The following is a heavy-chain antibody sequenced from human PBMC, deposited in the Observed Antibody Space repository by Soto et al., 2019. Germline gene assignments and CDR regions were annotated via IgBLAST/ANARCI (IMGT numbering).Heavy chain of an antibody. Sequence: GGSLRLSCAASGFTFNNYGMHWVRQAPGKGLEWVANIKQDGSEKYYVDSVKGRFTISRDNAKNSLYLQMNSLRAEDTAVYYCARFYYDSSGYLPSPYYYYYGMDVWGQGTTVTVSS. CDR2: IKQDGSEK. J-gene: IGHJ6*02. CDR1: GFTFNNYG. CDR3: ARFYYDSSGYLPSPYYYYYGMDV. D-gene: IGHD3-22*01. V-gene: IGHV3-7*01.